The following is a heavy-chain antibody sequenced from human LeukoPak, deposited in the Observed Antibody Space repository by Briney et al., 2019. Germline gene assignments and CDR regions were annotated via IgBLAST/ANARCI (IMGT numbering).Heavy chain of an antibody. CDR3: ARFGSLLRYFDPGYFDY. Sequence: SETLSLTCAVYGGSFSGYYWSWIRQPPGKGLEWIGEINHSGSTNYNPSLKSRVTISVDTSKNQFSLKLSSVTAADTAVYYCARFGSLLRYFDPGYFDYWGQGTLVTVSS. CDR2: INHSGST. CDR1: GGSFSGYY. J-gene: IGHJ4*02. D-gene: IGHD3-9*01. V-gene: IGHV4-34*01.